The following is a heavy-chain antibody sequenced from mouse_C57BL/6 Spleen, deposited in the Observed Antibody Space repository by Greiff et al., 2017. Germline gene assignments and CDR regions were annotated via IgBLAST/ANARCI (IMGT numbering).Heavy chain of an antibody. D-gene: IGHD2-4*01. CDR3: ATLYDYDAWYFDV. Sequence: EVKLEESGGGLVKPGGSLKLSCAASGFTFSSYAMSWVRQTPEKRLEWVATISDGGSYTYYPDNVKGRFTISRDNAKNNLYLQMSHLKSEDTAMYYCATLYDYDAWYFDVWGTGTTVTVSS. V-gene: IGHV5-4*03. CDR1: GFTFSSYA. J-gene: IGHJ1*03. CDR2: ISDGGSYT.